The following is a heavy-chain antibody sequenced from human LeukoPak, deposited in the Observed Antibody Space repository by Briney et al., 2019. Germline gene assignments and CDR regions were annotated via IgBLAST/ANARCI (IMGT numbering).Heavy chain of an antibody. CDR2: INSDGSST. D-gene: IGHD3-9*01. J-gene: IGHJ3*02. Sequence: GGSLRLFYAASGFAVSNSWMHWVRQAPGKGLLWVSRINSDGSSTSYADSVKARFTISRDNAKNTLYLQMNSLRAEDTALYYCASSDWSAPYNIWGQGTMVTVSS. CDR1: GFAVSNSW. V-gene: IGHV3-74*01. CDR3: ASSDWSAPYNI.